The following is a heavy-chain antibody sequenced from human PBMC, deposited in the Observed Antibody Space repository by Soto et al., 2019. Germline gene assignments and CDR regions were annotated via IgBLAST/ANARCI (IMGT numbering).Heavy chain of an antibody. J-gene: IGHJ4*02. CDR3: VKQEHGLDGVAFDY. CDR1: GFIFSEST. Sequence: GGSLRLSCSASGFIFSESTIYWVRQVPGKGLEAISAVSTSGRSTYYADSVKDRFTISRDNSKNTLFLQMGSLRPEDTAIYYCVKQEHGLDGVAFDYCGQGTKVTVYS. CDR2: VSTSGRST. V-gene: IGHV3-64D*06. D-gene: IGHD2-15*01.